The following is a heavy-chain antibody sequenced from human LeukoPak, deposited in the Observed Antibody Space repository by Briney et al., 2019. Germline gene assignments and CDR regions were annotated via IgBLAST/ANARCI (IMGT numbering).Heavy chain of an antibody. Sequence: GGSLRLSCTASGFTFSSYWMSWVRQAPGKGLEWVANIKQDGSEKYYVDSVKGRFTISRDNAKNSLYLQMNSLRAEGTAVYYCARDDIVVAPAAIYSYGMDVWGQGTTVTVSS. CDR2: IKQDGSEK. V-gene: IGHV3-7*01. D-gene: IGHD2-2*01. CDR3: ARDDIVVAPAAIYSYGMDV. J-gene: IGHJ6*02. CDR1: GFTFSSYW.